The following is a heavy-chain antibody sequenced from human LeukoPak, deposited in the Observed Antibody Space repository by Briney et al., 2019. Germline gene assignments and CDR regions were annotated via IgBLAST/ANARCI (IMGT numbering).Heavy chain of an antibody. CDR3: AKRGAEVGTTVAPGDY. D-gene: IGHD1-26*01. J-gene: IGHJ4*02. CDR1: GFTFSSYS. CDR2: ISSSSSTI. V-gene: IGHV3-48*01. Sequence: PGGSLRLSCAASGFTFSSYSMNWVRQAPGKGLEWVSYISSSSSTIYYADSVTGRFTISRDNSKNTLYLQMNSLRAEDTAVYYCAKRGAEVGTTVAPGDYWGQGTLLTVSS.